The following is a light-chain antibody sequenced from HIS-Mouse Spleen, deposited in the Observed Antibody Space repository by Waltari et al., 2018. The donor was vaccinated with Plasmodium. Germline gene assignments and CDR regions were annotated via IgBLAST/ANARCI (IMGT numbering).Light chain of an antibody. CDR2: GAS. CDR1: QGVSRN. CDR3: QQYNNWSFT. Sequence: EIVMTQSPATLSVSPGERATLSCRASQGVSRNLAWYQQKPGQAPRLLIYGASTRATGSPARFSGSGSGTEFTLTISSLQSEDFAVYYCQQYNNWSFTFGPGTKVDIK. J-gene: IGKJ3*01. V-gene: IGKV3-15*01.